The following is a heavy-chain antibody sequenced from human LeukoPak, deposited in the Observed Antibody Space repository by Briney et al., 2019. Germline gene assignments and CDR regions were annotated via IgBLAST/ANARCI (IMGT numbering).Heavy chain of an antibody. Sequence: GGSLRPPCAGPGFPVRSNYMSWVRQAPGKGVGWGAVFYCRGSTYYADSVKGRFTISRDNSKNTLYLQMNSLRAEDTAVYYCAGANYYDSSGYYYHDAFDIWGQGTMVTVSS. CDR3: AGANYYDSSGYYYHDAFDI. V-gene: IGHV3-53*01. CDR2: FYCRGST. CDR1: GFPVRSNY. J-gene: IGHJ3*02. D-gene: IGHD3-22*01.